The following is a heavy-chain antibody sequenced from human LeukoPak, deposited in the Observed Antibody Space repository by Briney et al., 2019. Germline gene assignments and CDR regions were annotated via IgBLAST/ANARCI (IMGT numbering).Heavy chain of an antibody. J-gene: IGHJ4*02. CDR2: IYYSGST. V-gene: IGHV4-39*07. CDR1: GGSISSSSYY. Sequence: SETLSLTCTVTGGSISSSSYYWGWIRQPPGKGLEWIGCIYYSGSTYYNPSLKSRVTISVDTSKNQFSLKLSSVTAADTAVYYCARDRFGEFDYWGQGTLVTVSS. D-gene: IGHD3-10*01. CDR3: ARDRFGEFDY.